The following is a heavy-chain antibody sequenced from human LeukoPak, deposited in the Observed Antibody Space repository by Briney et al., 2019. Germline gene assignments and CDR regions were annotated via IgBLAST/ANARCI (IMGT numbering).Heavy chain of an antibody. J-gene: IGHJ6*03. CDR1: GGSISSYY. CDR3: ARVAVGKQLAPTYYYYMDV. Sequence: QTSETLSLTCTVSGGSISSYYWSWIRQPPGKGLEWIGYIYYSGSTNYNPSLKSRVTISVDTSKNQFSLKLSSVTAADTAVYYCARVAVGKQLAPTYYYYMDVWGKGTTVTVSS. D-gene: IGHD6-19*01. V-gene: IGHV4-59*01. CDR2: IYYSGST.